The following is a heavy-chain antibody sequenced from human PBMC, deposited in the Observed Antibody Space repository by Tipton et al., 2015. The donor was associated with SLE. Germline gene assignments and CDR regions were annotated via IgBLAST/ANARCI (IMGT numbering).Heavy chain of an antibody. CDR1: GGSISSHY. D-gene: IGHD6-19*01. V-gene: IGHV4-59*11. CDR2: IYYSGST. Sequence: ILSLTCTVSGGSISSHYWSWIRQPPGKGLEWIGYIYYSGSTNYNPSLKSRVTISVDTSKNQFSLKLSSVTAADTAVYYCARGLGGWYGGAFGIWGQGTMVTVSS. J-gene: IGHJ3*02. CDR3: ARGLGGWYGGAFGI.